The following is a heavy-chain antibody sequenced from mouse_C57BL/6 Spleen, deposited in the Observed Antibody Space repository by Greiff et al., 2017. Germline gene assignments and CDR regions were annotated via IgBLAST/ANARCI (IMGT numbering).Heavy chain of an antibody. D-gene: IGHD1-1*01. CDR2: ISYDGSN. V-gene: IGHV3-6*01. CDR3: AHYYGSSYLWWYFDV. CDR1: GYSITSGYY. J-gene: IGHJ1*03. Sequence: VQLKESGPGLVKPSQSLSLTCSVTGYSITSGYYWNWIRQFPGNKLEWMGYISYDGSNNYNPSLKNRISITRDTSKNQFFLKLNSVTTEDTATYYCAHYYGSSYLWWYFDVWGTGTTVTVSS.